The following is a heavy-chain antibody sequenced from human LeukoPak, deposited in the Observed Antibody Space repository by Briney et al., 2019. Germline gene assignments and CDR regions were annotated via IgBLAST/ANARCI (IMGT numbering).Heavy chain of an antibody. CDR3: ARDYRHDNGDFLTY. CDR2: INPHSGDT. V-gene: IGHV1-2*02. D-gene: IGHD4-17*01. Sequence: ASVKVSCKTSGYTFTDYYMHWVRQAPGQGLEWMGWINPHSGDTNYAQQFQGRVTMTRDTSISTAYMDLSRLMSDDTAVYYCARDYRHDNGDFLTYWGLGTLVTVSS. J-gene: IGHJ4*02. CDR1: GYTFTDYY.